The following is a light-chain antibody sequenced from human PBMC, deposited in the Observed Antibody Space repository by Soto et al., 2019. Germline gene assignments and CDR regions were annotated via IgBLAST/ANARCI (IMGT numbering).Light chain of an antibody. J-gene: IGKJ1*01. CDR3: QQGYSTPWT. CDR2: AAS. Sequence: DIQMTQSPSSLSASAGDSVTITCXASQSISTYLHWYQQKAGKAPKLLISAASNLQSGVPSRFSASGSGTDFTLTLNSLQPEDFATYYCQQGYSTPWTFGQGTKVDI. V-gene: IGKV1-39*01. CDR1: QSISTY.